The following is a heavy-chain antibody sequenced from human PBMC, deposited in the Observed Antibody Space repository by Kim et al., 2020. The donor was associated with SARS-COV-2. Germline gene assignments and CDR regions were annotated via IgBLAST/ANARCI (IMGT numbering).Heavy chain of an antibody. Sequence: SVKVSCKASGGTFSSYAISWVRQAPGQGLEWMGGIIPIFGTANYAQKFQGRVTITADESTSTAYMELSSLRSEDTAVYYCARIPPPNYGSRYFDYWGQGTLVTVSS. V-gene: IGHV1-69*13. CDR3: ARIPPPNYGSRYFDY. CDR2: IIPIFGTA. D-gene: IGHD3-10*01. J-gene: IGHJ4*02. CDR1: GGTFSSYA.